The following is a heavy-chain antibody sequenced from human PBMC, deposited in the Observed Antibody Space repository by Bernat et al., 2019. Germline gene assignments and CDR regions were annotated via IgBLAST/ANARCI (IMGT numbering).Heavy chain of an antibody. CDR2: ISSSSSYI. Sequence: EVQLVESGGGLVKPGGSLRLSCAASGFTFSSYSMNWVRQAPGKGLEWVSSISSSSSYIYYADSVKSRFTISRDNAKNSLYLQMNSLRAEDTAVYYCAREGSNIAAAGIPYYMDVWGKGTTVTVSS. CDR3: AREGSNIAAAGIPYYMDV. J-gene: IGHJ6*03. D-gene: IGHD6-13*01. CDR1: GFTFSSYS. V-gene: IGHV3-21*01.